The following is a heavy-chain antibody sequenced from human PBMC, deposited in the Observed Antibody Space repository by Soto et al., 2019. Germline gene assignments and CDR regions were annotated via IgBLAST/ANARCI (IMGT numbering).Heavy chain of an antibody. CDR1: GGSVSSGGYY. Sequence: SETLSLTCTVSGGSVSSGGYYWSWIRQPPGKGLEWIGYIYYSGSTNYNPSLKSRVTISVDTSKNQFSLKLSSVTAADTAVYYCAVWEENCSGGSCSDSKWGQGTLVTVSS. J-gene: IGHJ4*02. D-gene: IGHD2-15*01. CDR3: AVWEENCSGGSCSDSK. V-gene: IGHV4-61*08. CDR2: IYYSGST.